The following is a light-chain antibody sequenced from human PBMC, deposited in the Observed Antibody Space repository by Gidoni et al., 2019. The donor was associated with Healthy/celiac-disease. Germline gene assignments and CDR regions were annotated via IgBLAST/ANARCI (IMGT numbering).Light chain of an antibody. Sequence: EIVLTQSPDFQSVTPKEKVTITCRASQSIGSSLQWYQKKTDQSPKLRIKYASQSFSGVPSRLSGSGSGTDFTLTINSLEAEDAATYYCHQSSSLPWTFGQGTKVEIK. CDR1: QSIGSS. CDR2: YAS. CDR3: HQSSSLPWT. J-gene: IGKJ1*01. V-gene: IGKV6-21*01.